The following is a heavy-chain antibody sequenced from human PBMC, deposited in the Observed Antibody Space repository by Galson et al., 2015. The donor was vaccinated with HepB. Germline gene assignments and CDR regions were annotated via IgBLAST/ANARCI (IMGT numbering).Heavy chain of an antibody. J-gene: IGHJ4*02. D-gene: IGHD3-16*01. CDR2: IVPIIGTG. CDR3: AREGDGAYFDY. CDR1: GDALRNLA. V-gene: IGHV1-69*06. Sequence: SVKVSCRASGDALRNLAINWVRQAPGQGLEWMGGIVPIIGTGNYAQKFQDRLTIVADKSTSTNYMELRSLRSEDTAVYYCAREGDGAYFDYWGQGTLVSV.